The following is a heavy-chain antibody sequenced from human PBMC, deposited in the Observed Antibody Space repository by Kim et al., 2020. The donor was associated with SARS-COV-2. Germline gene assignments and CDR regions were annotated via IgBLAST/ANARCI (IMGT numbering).Heavy chain of an antibody. J-gene: IGHJ6*02. V-gene: IGHV3-20*01. D-gene: IGHD6-19*01. Sequence: GGSLRLSCAASGFTFGDYGMSWVRQAPGKGLEWVSGINWNGGSTGYADSVQGRFTISRDNAKNSLYLQMNSLRTEDTALYHCARGRKQWLAYYNYYGMDVSGDGATVTLS. CDR1: GFTFGDYG. CDR2: INWNGGST. CDR3: ARGRKQWLAYYNYYGMDV.